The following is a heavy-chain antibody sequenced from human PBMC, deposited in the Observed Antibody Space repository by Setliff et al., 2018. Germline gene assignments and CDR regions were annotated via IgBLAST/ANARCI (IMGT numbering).Heavy chain of an antibody. V-gene: IGHV3-7*03. D-gene: IGHD1-26*01. Sequence: LSLTCVASGFTFDNYWMGWVRQPPGEGLEWVASIKPDGSETYYVDSVKGRFTVSRDNPKNSLYLQMSSLRAEDTAIYYCARDRGGASTRDHWGQGTLVTVSS. CDR1: GFTFDNYW. CDR2: IKPDGSET. CDR3: ARDRGGASTRDH. J-gene: IGHJ4*02.